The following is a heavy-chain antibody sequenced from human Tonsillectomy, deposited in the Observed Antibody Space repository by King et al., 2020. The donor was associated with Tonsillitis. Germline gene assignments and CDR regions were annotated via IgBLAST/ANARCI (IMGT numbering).Heavy chain of an antibody. CDR2: IYPGDSDT. J-gene: IGHJ4*02. D-gene: IGHD1-26*01. CDR1: GYRFSTSW. CDR3: ARPPYSGNYGY. V-gene: IGHV5-51*03. Sequence: QLVQSGAEVKKPGESLKISCKDSGYRFSTSWIGWVRQMPGKGLEWMGLIYPGDSDTRYSPSFQGQVTISADKSINTAYLQWSSLKASDTAMYYCARPPYSGNYGYWGQGTLVTVSS.